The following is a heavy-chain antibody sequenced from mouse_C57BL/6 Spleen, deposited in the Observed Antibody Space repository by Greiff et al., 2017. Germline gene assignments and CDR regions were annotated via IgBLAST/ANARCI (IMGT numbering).Heavy chain of an antibody. CDR3: ARRRVANYAMDY. D-gene: IGHD1-1*02. CDR2: IDPANGNT. J-gene: IGHJ4*01. V-gene: IGHV14-3*01. Sequence: EVKLQESVAELVRPGASVKLSCTASGFNIKNTYMHWVKQRPEQGLEWIGRIDPANGNTKYAPKFQGKATITADTSSHTAYLQLSSLTSEDTAIFCGARRRVANYAMDYWGQGTSVTVSS. CDR1: GFNIKNTY.